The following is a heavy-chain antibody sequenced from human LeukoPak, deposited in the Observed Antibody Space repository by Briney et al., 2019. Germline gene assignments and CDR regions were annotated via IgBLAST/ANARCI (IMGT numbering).Heavy chain of an antibody. V-gene: IGHV3-23*01. CDR1: GFTFSNYG. D-gene: IGHD6-25*01. Sequence: PGGSLRLSCAASGFTFSNYGMTWVRQAPGKGLEWVSSISASGYSTYYADSLKGRFTIFRDNSKNTLYLQMNSLRAEDTAVYYCAKGARGAAVGFDYWGQGTLVTVSS. CDR3: AKGARGAAVGFDY. J-gene: IGHJ4*02. CDR2: ISASGYST.